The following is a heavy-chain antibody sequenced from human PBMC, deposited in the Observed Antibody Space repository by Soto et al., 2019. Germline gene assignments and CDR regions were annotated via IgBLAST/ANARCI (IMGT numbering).Heavy chain of an antibody. CDR1: GFTFRNYW. D-gene: IGHD1-1*01. V-gene: IGHV3-7*01. CDR2: IKEDGSKK. Sequence: EVQLVESGGGLVQPGGSLRLSCAASGFTFRNYWMSWVRQAPGKGLEWVANIKEDGSKKNFVDSVKGRFTISRDNAKNLLYLQMNSLRTDDTPVYCCARDGEHWNHFDYWGQGTPVTVPS. CDR3: ARDGEHWNHFDY. J-gene: IGHJ4*02.